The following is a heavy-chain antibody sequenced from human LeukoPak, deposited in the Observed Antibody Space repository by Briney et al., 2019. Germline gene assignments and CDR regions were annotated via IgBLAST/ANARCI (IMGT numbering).Heavy chain of an antibody. Sequence: SETLSLTCTVSGGSISYYYWTWIWQPPGKGLEWIGSIYYSGSTYYNPSLKSRVTISVDTSKNQFSLKLSSVTAADTAVYYCARRVGAPYDFWSGSPGGYYYYYYYMDVWGKGTTVTVSS. CDR2: IYYSGST. J-gene: IGHJ6*03. V-gene: IGHV4-59*05. CDR1: GGSISYYY. CDR3: ARRVGAPYDFWSGSPGGYYYYYYYMDV. D-gene: IGHD3-3*01.